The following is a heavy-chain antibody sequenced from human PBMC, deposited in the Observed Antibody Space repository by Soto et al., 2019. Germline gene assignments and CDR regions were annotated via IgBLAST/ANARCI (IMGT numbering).Heavy chain of an antibody. J-gene: IGHJ6*02. Sequence: SVKVSCKASGFTFTSSAVQWVRQARGQRLEWIGWIVVGSGNTNYAQKFQERVTITRDMSTSTAYKELSSLRSEDTAVYYCAASIAAAGYYYYYGMDVWGQGTTVTVSS. D-gene: IGHD6-13*01. CDR3: AASIAAAGYYYYYGMDV. V-gene: IGHV1-58*01. CDR2: IVVGSGNT. CDR1: GFTFTSSA.